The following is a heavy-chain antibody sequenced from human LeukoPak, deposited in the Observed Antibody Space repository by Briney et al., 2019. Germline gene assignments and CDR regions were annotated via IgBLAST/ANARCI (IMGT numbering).Heavy chain of an antibody. Sequence: KPSETPSLTCTVSVGSISSGDYYWSWIRQPPGKGLDWIVYIYNSGGTYYNPSLKSRVSISVDTSKNQFSLKLTSVTAADTAVYFCARGSYPYGSGNDYNHDYFDYWSQGTLVTVSS. J-gene: IGHJ4*02. CDR2: IYNSGGT. CDR3: ARGSYPYGSGNDYNHDYFDY. CDR1: VGSISSGDYY. V-gene: IGHV4-30-4*01. D-gene: IGHD3-10*01.